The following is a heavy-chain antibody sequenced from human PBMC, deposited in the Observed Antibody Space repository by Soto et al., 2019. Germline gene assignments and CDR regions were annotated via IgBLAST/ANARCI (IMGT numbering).Heavy chain of an antibody. J-gene: IGHJ6*02. CDR3: ARVRVVDIVATANYYYYGMDV. Sequence: QVQLVQSGAEVKKPGSSVKVSCKASGGTFSSYAISWVRQAPGQGLEWMGGIIPIFGTANYAQKFQGRVTITADESTSTAYMGLSSLRSEDTAVYYCARVRVVDIVATANYYYYGMDVWGQGTTVTVSS. V-gene: IGHV1-69*01. D-gene: IGHD5-12*01. CDR2: IIPIFGTA. CDR1: GGTFSSYA.